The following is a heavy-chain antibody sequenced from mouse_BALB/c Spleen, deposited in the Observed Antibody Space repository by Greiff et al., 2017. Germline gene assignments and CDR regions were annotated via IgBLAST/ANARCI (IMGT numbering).Heavy chain of an antibody. CDR3: AREGGFDY. CDR2: ISSGGST. V-gene: IGHV5-6-5*01. Sequence: EVMLVESGGGLVKPGGSLKLSCAASGFTFSSYAMSWVRQTPEKRLEWVASISSGGSTYYPDSVKGRFTISRDNARNILYLQMSSLRSEDTAMYYCAREGGFDYWGQGTTLTVSS. CDR1: GFTFSSYA. J-gene: IGHJ2*01.